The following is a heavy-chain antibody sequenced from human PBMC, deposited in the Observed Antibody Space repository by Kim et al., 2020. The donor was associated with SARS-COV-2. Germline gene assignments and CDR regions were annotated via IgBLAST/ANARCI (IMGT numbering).Heavy chain of an antibody. Sequence: GGSLRLSCAASGFTFSDYYMSWIRQAPGKGLEWVSYISSSGSTIYYADSVKGRFTISRDNAKNSLYLQMNSLRAEDTAVYYCAREPHYYDSSGYIDYWGQGTLVTVSS. CDR2: ISSSGSTI. D-gene: IGHD3-22*01. J-gene: IGHJ4*02. CDR3: AREPHYYDSSGYIDY. V-gene: IGHV3-11*01. CDR1: GFTFSDYY.